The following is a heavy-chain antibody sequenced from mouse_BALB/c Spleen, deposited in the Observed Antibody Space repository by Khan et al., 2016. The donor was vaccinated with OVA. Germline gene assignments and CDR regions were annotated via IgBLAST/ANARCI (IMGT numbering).Heavy chain of an antibody. J-gene: IGHJ2*01. V-gene: IGHV2-9*02. CDR1: GFSLTSYG. CDR3: ARNRESDYFDY. CDR2: IWAGGST. Sequence: QVQLKQSGPGLVAPSQSLSITCTVSGFSLTSYGIHWVRQPPGKSLEWLGIIWAGGSTNYNSALMSRLSISKDNSRSQVFLKMNSLQTDETAMYFCARNRESDYFDYWGQGTTLTVSS.